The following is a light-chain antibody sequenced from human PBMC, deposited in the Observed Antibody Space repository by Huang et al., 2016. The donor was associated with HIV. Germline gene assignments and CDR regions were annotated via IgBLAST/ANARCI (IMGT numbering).Light chain of an antibody. Sequence: EIVLTQSPATLSLSPGERATLSGRASQSVSSYLAWFQQKPGQAPRLLIYDASNRATGTPARFSGSGSGTDFTLTISSLEAEDFAVYYCQQHRNWPITFGQGTRLEIK. J-gene: IGKJ5*01. V-gene: IGKV3-11*01. CDR3: QQHRNWPIT. CDR1: QSVSSY. CDR2: DAS.